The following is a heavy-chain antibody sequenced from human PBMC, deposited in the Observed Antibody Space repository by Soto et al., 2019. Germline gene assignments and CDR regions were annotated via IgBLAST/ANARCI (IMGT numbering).Heavy chain of an antibody. CDR1: VYSIIIGYY. V-gene: IGHV4-38-2*02. Sequence: PSSTXSLTCSFSVYSIIIGYYFFCIRQPPGKGLEWIGSIHHSGSTYYNPSLKSRVTISVETSKKQFSLRLSSVTAAGTAVYYCERGNRNYYVRSYDGMEVWGQGTTV. CDR2: IHHSGST. D-gene: IGHD3-22*01. CDR3: ERGNRNYYVRSYDGMEV. J-gene: IGHJ6*01.